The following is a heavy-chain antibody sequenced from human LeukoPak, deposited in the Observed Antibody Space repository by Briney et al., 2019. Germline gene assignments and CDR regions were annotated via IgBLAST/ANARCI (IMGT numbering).Heavy chain of an antibody. D-gene: IGHD3-22*01. CDR3: ARGHAIVVVRDYYMDV. CDR2: INHTGST. Sequence: SETLSLTCAVYGESFTTFYWGWIRQTPGKGVEWIGEINHTGSTNYNPSLKSRVTISIDTSKNQFSLKLSSVTAADTAVYYCARGHAIVVVRDYYMDVWGKGTTVTVSS. V-gene: IGHV4-34*01. CDR1: GESFTTFY. J-gene: IGHJ6*03.